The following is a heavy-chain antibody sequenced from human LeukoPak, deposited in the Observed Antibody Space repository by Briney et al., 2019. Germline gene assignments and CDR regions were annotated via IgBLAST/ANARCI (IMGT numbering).Heavy chain of an antibody. D-gene: IGHD3-22*01. CDR1: GFTFSSYA. V-gene: IGHV3-30*04. CDR3: AKVRHVVITPSYFDY. Sequence: GGSLRLSCAASGFTFSSYAMHWVRQAPGKGLEWVAVISYDGSNKYYADSVKGRFTISRDNSKNTLYLQMNSLRAEDTAVYYCAKVRHVVITPSYFDYWGQGTLVTVSS. CDR2: ISYDGSNK. J-gene: IGHJ4*02.